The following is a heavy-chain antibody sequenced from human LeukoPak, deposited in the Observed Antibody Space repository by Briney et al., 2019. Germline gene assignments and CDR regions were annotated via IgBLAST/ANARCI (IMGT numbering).Heavy chain of an antibody. Sequence: GRSLILSCAASGFTVSSNYMSWVRQAPGKGLEWVSVIYSGGSTYYADSVKGRFTISRDKSKNTLYLQMNSLRDEDTAVYYCARLSRGKVDPWGQGTLVTVSS. CDR3: ARLSRGKVDP. V-gene: IGHV3-53*05. J-gene: IGHJ5*02. CDR2: IYSGGST. D-gene: IGHD3-10*01. CDR1: GFTVSSNY.